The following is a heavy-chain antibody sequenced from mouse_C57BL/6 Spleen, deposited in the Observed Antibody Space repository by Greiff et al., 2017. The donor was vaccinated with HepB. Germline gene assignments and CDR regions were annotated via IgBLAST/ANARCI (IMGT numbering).Heavy chain of an antibody. V-gene: IGHV1-55*01. CDR3: ARDMIYDGYYGAMDY. CDR2: IYPGSGST. CDR1: GYTFTSYW. J-gene: IGHJ4*01. D-gene: IGHD2-3*01. Sequence: QVQLQQPGAELVKPGASVKMSCKASGYTFTSYWITWVKQRPGQGLEWIGDIYPGSGSTNYNEKFKSKATLTVDTSSSTAYMQLSSLTSEDSAVYYCARDMIYDGYYGAMDYWGQGTSVTVSS.